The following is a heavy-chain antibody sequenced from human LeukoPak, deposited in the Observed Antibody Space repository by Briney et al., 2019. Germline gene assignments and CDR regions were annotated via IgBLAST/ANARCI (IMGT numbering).Heavy chain of an antibody. CDR2: ISAFNGNT. Sequence: ASVKVSCKTSGYTFTGYYMHWVRQAPGQRLEWMGWISAFNGNTNYAQKLQGRVTMTTDTSTSTAYMELRSLRSDDTAVYYCARVVPAAGDAFDIWGQGTMVTVSS. CDR3: ARVVPAAGDAFDI. J-gene: IGHJ3*02. V-gene: IGHV1-18*04. CDR1: GYTFTGYY. D-gene: IGHD2-2*01.